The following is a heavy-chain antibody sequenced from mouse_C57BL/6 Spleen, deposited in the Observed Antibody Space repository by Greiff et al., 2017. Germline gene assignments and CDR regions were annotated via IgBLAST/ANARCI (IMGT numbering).Heavy chain of an antibody. CDR3: ARSALGRGAWFAY. CDR1: GYTFTSYW. J-gene: IGHJ3*01. V-gene: IGHV1-64*01. D-gene: IGHD4-1*01. CDR2: IHPNSGST. Sequence: QVQLQQPGAELVKPGASVKLSCKASGYTFTSYWMHWVKQRPGQGLEWIGMIHPNSGSTNYNEKFKSKATMTVDKSSSTAYMQLSSLTSEDSAVYYCARSALGRGAWFAYWGQGTLVTVSA.